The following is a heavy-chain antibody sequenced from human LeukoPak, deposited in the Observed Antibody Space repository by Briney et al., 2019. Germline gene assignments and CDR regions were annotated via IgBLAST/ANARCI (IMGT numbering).Heavy chain of an antibody. J-gene: IGHJ6*02. CDR2: IHDSVNA. V-gene: IGHV4-59*01. CDR3: ARDRELGV. D-gene: IGHD1-26*01. Sequence: SETLSLTCTVSGGSISIFYWSWIRQSPGKGLEWIGYIHDSVNANYNPSLKSRVTISVDMSRNQFSLKLNSVTAADTAIYYCARDRELGVWGQGTTVTVSS. CDR1: GGSISIFY.